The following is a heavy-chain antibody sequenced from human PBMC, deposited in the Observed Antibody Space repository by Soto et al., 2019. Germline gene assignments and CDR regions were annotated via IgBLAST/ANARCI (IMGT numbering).Heavy chain of an antibody. CDR1: GFSISSSGVG. CDR3: AHRLMGASTFDY. V-gene: IGHV2-5*01. J-gene: IGHJ4*01. D-gene: IGHD1-26*01. Sequence: SGPTLVNPTQTLTLTCTLSGFSISSSGVGVGWIRQPPGKALEWLAIIHWSDDKRYSPSLQSRLTITKDTSKNQVVLTMTNMDPVDTATYYCAHRLMGASTFDYWGQGILVTVSS. CDR2: IHWSDDK.